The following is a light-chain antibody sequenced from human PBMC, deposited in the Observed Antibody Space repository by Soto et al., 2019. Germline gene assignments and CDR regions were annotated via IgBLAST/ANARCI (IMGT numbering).Light chain of an antibody. CDR1: QSVLYSSNNKNY. J-gene: IGKJ4*01. V-gene: IGKV4-1*01. Sequence: DIVMTQSPDSLAVSLGERATINCKSSQSVLYSSNNKNYLAWYQQKPGQPPKLLIYWASTRESGVPDRFSGSGSGTDFTLTISSLQAEDVAVYYCQQYSSAPFTFGGGTKGEIK. CDR2: WAS. CDR3: QQYSSAPFT.